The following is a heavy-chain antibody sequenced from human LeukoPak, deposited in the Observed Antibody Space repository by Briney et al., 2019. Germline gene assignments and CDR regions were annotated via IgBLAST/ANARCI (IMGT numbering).Heavy chain of an antibody. CDR3: ARGGGLDV. CDR2: INHNGNVN. D-gene: IGHD3-16*01. J-gene: IGHJ6*02. V-gene: IGHV3-7*03. Sequence: GGSLRLSCAASGFTLSSYWMNWARQAPGKGLEWVASINHNGNVNYYVDSVKGRYTISRDNAKNSLYLQMSNLRAEDTAVYFCARGGGLDVWGQGATVTVSS. CDR1: GFTLSSYW.